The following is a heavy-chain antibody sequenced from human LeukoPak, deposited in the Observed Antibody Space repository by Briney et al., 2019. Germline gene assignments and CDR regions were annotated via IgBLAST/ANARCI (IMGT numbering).Heavy chain of an antibody. Sequence: QPGGSLRLSCAASGFTFSVAAMTWVRQAPGKGLEWVSLIGASGESTYYAASVKGRFTISRDNSKNTLSLQMNSLRVEDTAMYFCAKDIQLSTWGLGTMVTVSS. CDR1: GFTFSVAA. V-gene: IGHV3-23*01. J-gene: IGHJ3*01. CDR2: IGASGEST. D-gene: IGHD5-24*01. CDR3: AKDIQLST.